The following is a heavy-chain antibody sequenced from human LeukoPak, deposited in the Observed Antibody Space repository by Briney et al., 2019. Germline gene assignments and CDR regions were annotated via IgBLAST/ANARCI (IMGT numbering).Heavy chain of an antibody. CDR3: VRDWGYESSGYWQKYFDS. CDR2: MNPNSGNT. CDR1: GYTFTSYD. D-gene: IGHD3-22*01. J-gene: IGHJ4*02. Sequence: ASVKVSCKASGYTFTSYDINWVRQATGQGLEWMGWMNPNSGNTGYAQKFQGRVTITRNTSISTAYMELSSLRAEDTAVYYCVRDWGYESSGYWQKYFDSWGQGTLVTVSS. V-gene: IGHV1-8*03.